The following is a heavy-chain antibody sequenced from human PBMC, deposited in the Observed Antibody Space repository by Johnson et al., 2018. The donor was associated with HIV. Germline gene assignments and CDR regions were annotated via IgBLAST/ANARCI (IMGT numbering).Heavy chain of an antibody. CDR3: ARDRFGDSDAFDI. CDR1: GFSFNDYA. Sequence: QVQLVESGGGVVQPGRSLRLSCSASGFSFNDYAMHWVRQAPGKGLEWVAVISFDGGAIYYADSVEGRFTISRDNSKNTLYLQLNSLRADDTAVYFCARDRFGDSDAFDIWGQGTMVTVSS. D-gene: IGHD4-17*01. CDR2: ISFDGGAI. J-gene: IGHJ3*02. V-gene: IGHV3-30-3*01.